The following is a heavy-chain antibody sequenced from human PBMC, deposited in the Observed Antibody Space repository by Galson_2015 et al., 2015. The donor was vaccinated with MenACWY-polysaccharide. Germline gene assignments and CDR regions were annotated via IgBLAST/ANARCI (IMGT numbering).Heavy chain of an antibody. D-gene: IGHD3-10*01. J-gene: IGHJ4*02. V-gene: IGHV3-23*01. CDR2: LSPTTGNT. CDR1: GFTFSNYA. Sequence: SLRLSCAASGFTFSNYAMSWVRQAPGKGLEWVSGLSPTTGNTYYADSVRGRFTISRDNSKNTLYLQMDSLRAEDTALYYCAKGAAHYGSGNYYDYWGQGTQVTVSS. CDR3: AKGAAHYGSGNYYDY.